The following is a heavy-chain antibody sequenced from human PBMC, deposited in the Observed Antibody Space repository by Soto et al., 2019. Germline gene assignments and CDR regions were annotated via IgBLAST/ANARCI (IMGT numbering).Heavy chain of an antibody. CDR1: GFTFSSYA. D-gene: IGHD6-19*01. V-gene: IGHV3-30-3*01. CDR2: ISYDGSNK. Sequence: HPGGSLRLSCAASGFTFSSYAMHWVRQAPGKGLEWVAVISYDGSNKYYADSVKGRFTISRDNSKNTLYLQMNSLRAEDTAVYYCARDLSGWFDPWGQGTLVTVSS. J-gene: IGHJ5*02. CDR3: ARDLSGWFDP.